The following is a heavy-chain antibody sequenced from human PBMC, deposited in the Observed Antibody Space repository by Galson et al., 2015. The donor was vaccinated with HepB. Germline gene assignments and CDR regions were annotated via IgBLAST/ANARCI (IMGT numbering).Heavy chain of an antibody. Sequence: SLRLSCAASGFTFSSYGMHWVRQAPGKGLEWVAVIWHDGSNKYYADSVKGRFTISRDNSKNTLYLQMNSLRAEDTAVYYCARDCRPIAVAGDDAFDIWGQGTMVTVSS. CDR2: IWHDGSNK. CDR3: ARDCRPIAVAGDDAFDI. J-gene: IGHJ3*02. CDR1: GFTFSSYG. V-gene: IGHV3-33*01. D-gene: IGHD6-19*01.